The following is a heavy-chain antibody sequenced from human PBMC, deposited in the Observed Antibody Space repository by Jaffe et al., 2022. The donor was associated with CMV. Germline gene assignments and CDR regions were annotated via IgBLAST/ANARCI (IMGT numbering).Heavy chain of an antibody. J-gene: IGHJ4*02. CDR2: IYYSGST. CDR3: ARHPFGYSYGPHFDY. V-gene: IGHV4-39*01. Sequence: QLQLQESGPGLVKPSETLSLTCTVSGGSISSSSYYWGWIRQPPGKGLEWIGSIYYSGSTYYNPSLKSRVTISVDTSKNQFSLKLSSVTAADTAVYYCARHPFGYSYGPHFDYWGQGTLVTVSS. CDR1: GGSISSSSYY. D-gene: IGHD5-18*01.